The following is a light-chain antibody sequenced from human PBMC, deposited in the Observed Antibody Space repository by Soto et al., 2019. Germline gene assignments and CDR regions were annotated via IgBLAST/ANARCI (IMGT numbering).Light chain of an antibody. CDR2: AAS. CDR3: QQFNSYVIT. Sequence: AIQLTQSPSSLSASVGDRVTITCRASQDITSALAWYQQKPGKAPNLLIYAASILKSGVPSRFSGSGSGTDFTLTISSLQPEDFATYYCQQFNSYVITFGQGTRLETK. CDR1: QDITSA. J-gene: IGKJ5*01. V-gene: IGKV1-13*02.